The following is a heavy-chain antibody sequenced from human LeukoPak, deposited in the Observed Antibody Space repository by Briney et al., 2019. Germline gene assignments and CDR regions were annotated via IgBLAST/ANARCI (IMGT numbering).Heavy chain of an antibody. CDR3: AKGSEFRQAEFDP. Sequence: GGSLRLSCTASGFTFSSYAMSWVRQAPGKGLEWVSTITSDSSTYYADSVKGRFTISRDNSKNTLFLQMYSLRADDTAVYYCAKGSEFRQAEFDPWGQGALVTVSS. J-gene: IGHJ5*02. CDR2: ITSDSST. CDR1: GFTFSSYA. D-gene: IGHD3-10*01. V-gene: IGHV3-23*01.